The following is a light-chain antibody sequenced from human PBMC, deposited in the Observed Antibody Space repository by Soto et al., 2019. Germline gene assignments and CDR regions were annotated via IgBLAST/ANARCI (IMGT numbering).Light chain of an antibody. V-gene: IGKV1-27*01. CDR1: QGISNY. CDR2: AAS. CDR3: QKYNSAPFT. J-gene: IGKJ3*01. Sequence: DIQMTQSPSSLSASVGDRVTITCRASQGISNYLALYQQKPGKVPNLLIYAASTVQSGVPSRFSGSGSGTDFTLTISSLRPEDVATFYCQKYNSAPFTCGPGTKVDIK.